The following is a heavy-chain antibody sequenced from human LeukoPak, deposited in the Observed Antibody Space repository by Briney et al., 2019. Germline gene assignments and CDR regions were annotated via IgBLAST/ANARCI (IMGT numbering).Heavy chain of an antibody. CDR3: ARDVAYHYGSGSYSIDY. CDR2: LSGSGAKT. Sequence: PGGSLRLSCAASGFTFSSYAMNWVRQAPGKGLQWVSALSGSGAKTYYADSVKGRFTISRDNSKNTLYLQMNSLRAEDTAVYYCARDVAYHYGSGSYSIDYWGQGTLVTVSS. V-gene: IGHV3-23*01. D-gene: IGHD3-10*01. CDR1: GFTFSSYA. J-gene: IGHJ4*02.